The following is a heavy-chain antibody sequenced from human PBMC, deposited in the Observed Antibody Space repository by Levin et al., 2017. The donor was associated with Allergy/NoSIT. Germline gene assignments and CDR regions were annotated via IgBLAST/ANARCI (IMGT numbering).Heavy chain of an antibody. V-gene: IGHV3-9*01. D-gene: IGHD4-11*01. J-gene: IGHJ3*02. CDR3: AKDRGPGSPTVTTSDAFDI. CDR1: GFTFDDYA. CDR2: ISWNSGSI. Sequence: GGSLRLSCAASGFTFDDYAMHWVRQAPGKGLEWVSGISWNSGSIGYADSVKGRFTISRDNAKNSLYLQMNSLRAEDTALYYCAKDRGPGSPTVTTSDAFDIWGQGTMVTVSS.